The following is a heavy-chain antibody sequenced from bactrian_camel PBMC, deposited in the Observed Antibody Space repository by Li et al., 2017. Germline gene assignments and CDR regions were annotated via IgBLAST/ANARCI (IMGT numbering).Heavy chain of an antibody. J-gene: IGHJ4*01. CDR3: VTDEQLPTNY. CDR2: IDIDGRTA. CDR1: EFTFTRN. Sequence: QVQLVESGGGSVQAGGSLRLSCAASEFTFTRNMHWVRQAPGKGLAWVSAIDIDGRTAFYSPSVAGRFTVSRDNAKNTVFLQMTSLKSEDTGLYFCVTDEQLPTNYWGQGTQVTVSS. V-gene: IGHV3S6*01.